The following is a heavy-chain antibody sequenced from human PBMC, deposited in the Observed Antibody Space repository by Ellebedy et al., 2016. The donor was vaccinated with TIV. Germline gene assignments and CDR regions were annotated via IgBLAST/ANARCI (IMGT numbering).Heavy chain of an antibody. V-gene: IGHV3-7*01. CDR2: IKQDGSEK. J-gene: IGHJ6*02. CDR3: ARAAHFYSYGMDV. Sequence: GGSLRLXXAASGFTLSLYWMSWVRQAPGKGLEWVANIKQDGSEKFYVGSVKGRFTISRDNAKSSLSLQMNSLRAEDTAVYCCARAAHFYSYGMDVWGQGTTVTVSS. D-gene: IGHD2-21*01. CDR1: GFTLSLYW.